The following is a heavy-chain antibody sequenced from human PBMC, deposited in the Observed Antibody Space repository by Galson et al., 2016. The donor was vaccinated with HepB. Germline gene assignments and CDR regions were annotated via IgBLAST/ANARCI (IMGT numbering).Heavy chain of an antibody. CDR3: TRDFGYSNYG. D-gene: IGHD6-13*01. CDR1: GFTFSNYW. V-gene: IGHV3-7*01. CDR2: IKDDGSEK. Sequence: SLRLSCAASGFTFSNYWMSWVRQGPGKGLEWVGNIKDDGSEKNYVESVKGRFTISRDNAKNSLYLQMNSLRVEDTAVYYCTRDFGYSNYGWGQGTLVTVSS. J-gene: IGHJ4*02.